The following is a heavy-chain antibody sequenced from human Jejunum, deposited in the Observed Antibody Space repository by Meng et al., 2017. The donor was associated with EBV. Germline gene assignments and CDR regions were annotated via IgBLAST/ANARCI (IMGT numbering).Heavy chain of an antibody. CDR2: MSYSGSS. CDR1: XGSISSSSYY. CDR3: ARPTWRIGSGIFSYYFDY. J-gene: IGHJ4*02. V-gene: IGHV4-39*01. Sequence: QLQLQESGPGLVKPSXXXXLXXXVPXGSISSSSYYWGWIRQPPGKGLEWIGMSYSGSSYYNPSLQSRVTISVDTSNNQFSLRLSSVTAADTAVYYCARPTWRIGSGIFSYYFDYWGQGSLVTVSS. D-gene: IGHD3-10*01.